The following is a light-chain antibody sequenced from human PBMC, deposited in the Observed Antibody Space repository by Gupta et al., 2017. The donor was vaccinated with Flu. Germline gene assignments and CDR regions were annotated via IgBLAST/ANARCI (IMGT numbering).Light chain of an antibody. CDR3: QTWATGIRV. V-gene: IGLV4-69*01. CDR2: VNSDGSH. Sequence: QLQVTQSPSASASLGASVKLTCTLSSGHSNYDIAWHQQQPEKGPRYLMKVNSDGSHSKGDGISDRFSGSSSGAERYLTISSLHSEDEADYYCQTWATGIRVFGGGTKLTVL. CDR1: SGHSNYD. J-gene: IGLJ3*02.